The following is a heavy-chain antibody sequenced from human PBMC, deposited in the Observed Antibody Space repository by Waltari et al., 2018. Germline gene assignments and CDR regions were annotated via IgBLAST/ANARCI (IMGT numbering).Heavy chain of an antibody. CDR3: AREKGPYHYYAMDV. V-gene: IGHV3-66*02. CDR1: GFPGSSHF. Sequence: VHLMVSGGGLVQHGGSLRLSCAASGFPGSSHFMSWVRQAPGKGLEWVSVIYSGGSRYFADSVKGRFTISRDNSKNMLYLQMDSLRAEDTAVYYCAREKGPYHYYAMDVWGQGTTVTVSS. J-gene: IGHJ6*02. CDR2: IYSGGSR. D-gene: IGHD3-16*01.